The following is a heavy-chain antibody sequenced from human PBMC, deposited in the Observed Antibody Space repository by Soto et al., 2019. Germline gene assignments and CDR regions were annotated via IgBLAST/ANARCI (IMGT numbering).Heavy chain of an antibody. J-gene: IGHJ3*02. Sequence: SETLSLTCSVSGGSISSYYWTWIRQPPGRGLERIGTIYYTGSTNYNPSLKIRVAVSADTSKNQFSLRLSSVNAADTAIYYCARSSWSSLFCPRDGFDIWGQGTMVTVSS. V-gene: IGHV4-59*01. D-gene: IGHD2-2*01. CDR2: IYYTGST. CDR3: ARSSWSSLFCPRDGFDI. CDR1: GGSISSYY.